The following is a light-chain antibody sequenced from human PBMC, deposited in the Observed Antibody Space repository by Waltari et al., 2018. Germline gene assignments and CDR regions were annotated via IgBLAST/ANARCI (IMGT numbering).Light chain of an antibody. CDR1: SSDIGGYNY. J-gene: IGLJ2*01. CDR2: DVS. CDR3: SSHTSSRTLV. V-gene: IGLV2-14*03. Sequence: QSALTQPHPVSGSPSHSLTISCTGTSSDIGGYNYVSWYQQHPGKAPKLLIFDVSNRPSGVSNRFSGSKSGNTASLTISGLQAEDEADYYCSSHTSSRTLVFGGGTKLTVL.